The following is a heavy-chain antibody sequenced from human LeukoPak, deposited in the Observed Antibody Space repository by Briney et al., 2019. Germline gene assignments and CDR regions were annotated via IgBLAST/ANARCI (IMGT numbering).Heavy chain of an antibody. V-gene: IGHV4-4*07. Sequence: SETLSLTCTVSGGPISSYYWSWIRQPAGKGLEWIGRIYTSGSTNYNPSLKSRVTMSVDTSKNQFSLKLSSVTAADTAVYYCARVGTSYPHVWYFDYWGQGTLVTVSS. D-gene: IGHD1-26*01. CDR3: ARVGTSYPHVWYFDY. J-gene: IGHJ4*02. CDR1: GGPISSYY. CDR2: IYTSGST.